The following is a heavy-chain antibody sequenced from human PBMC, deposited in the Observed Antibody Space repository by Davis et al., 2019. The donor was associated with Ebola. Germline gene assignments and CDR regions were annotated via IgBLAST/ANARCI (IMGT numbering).Heavy chain of an antibody. J-gene: IGHJ6*02. CDR1: GGSISSGFS. D-gene: IGHD3-10*01. Sequence: SETLSLTCAVSGGSISSGFSWGWIRQPPGKGLEWIGSIYHSGSTYYNPSLKSRVTISVDTSKNQFSLKLSSVTAADTAVYYCARDGSGSYYYYGMDVWGQGTTVTVSS. CDR3: ARDGSGSYYYYGMDV. V-gene: IGHV4-38-2*02. CDR2: IYHSGST.